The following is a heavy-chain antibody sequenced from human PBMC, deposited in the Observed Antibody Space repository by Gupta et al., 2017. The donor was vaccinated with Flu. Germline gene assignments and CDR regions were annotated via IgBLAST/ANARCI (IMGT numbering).Heavy chain of an antibody. CDR1: GFTFSSYD. Sequence: EVQLVESGGGLVQPGGSLRLSCAASGFTFSSYDMNWVRQAPGKGLEWVSYISSSGSTIYYADSVKGRFTISRDNAKNSLYLQMNSLRAEDTAVYYCARDPRGIAVAGTNTGDDYWGQRTLVTVSS. D-gene: IGHD6-19*01. V-gene: IGHV3-48*03. CDR3: ARDPRGIAVAGTNTGDDY. J-gene: IGHJ4*02. CDR2: ISSSGSTI.